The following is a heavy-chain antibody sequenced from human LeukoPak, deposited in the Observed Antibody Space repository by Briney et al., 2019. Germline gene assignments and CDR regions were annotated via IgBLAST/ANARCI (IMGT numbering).Heavy chain of an antibody. J-gene: IGHJ4*02. CDR1: GYSFSTYW. CDR3: ARYKWGADY. Sequence: KVGESLKISCKGSGYSFSTYWIGWVRQMPGKGLEWMGIIYPEDSNTRYSPSFQGQVTISADKSISTAYLQWSSLKASDTAMYYCARYKWGADYWGQGTLVTVSS. CDR2: IYPEDSNT. D-gene: IGHD1-1*01. V-gene: IGHV5-51*01.